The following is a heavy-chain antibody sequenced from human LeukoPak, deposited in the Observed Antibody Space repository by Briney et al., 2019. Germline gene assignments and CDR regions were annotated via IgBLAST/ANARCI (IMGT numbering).Heavy chain of an antibody. V-gene: IGHV4-4*09. CDR1: GVSMSAYQ. Sequence: SETLSLTCTVSGVSMSAYQWSWVRQSPEKGLEWIGCINTKGETSYNPSLKSRVTTSVDTSKSQLSLRLTSVTAADTAVYYCATSNDAKIAPFDHWGQGAPVTVSS. CDR2: INTKGET. CDR3: ATSNDAKIAPFDH. J-gene: IGHJ4*02. D-gene: IGHD2-21*01.